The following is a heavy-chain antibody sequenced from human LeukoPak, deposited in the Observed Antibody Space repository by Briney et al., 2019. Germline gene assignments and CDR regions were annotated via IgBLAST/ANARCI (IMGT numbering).Heavy chain of an antibody. CDR1: GFTFGSCG. CDR2: ITPNADRT. D-gene: IGHD3-22*01. V-gene: IGHV3-23*01. J-gene: IGHJ1*01. Sequence: PGGSLRLSCAASGFTFGSCGMSWVRQAPGKGLEWVSFITPNADRTSYADSVEGRFTISRDNPRNTVYMQMNSLRDEDTAVYYCAIMHGYYDGSGYWVQWGQGTLATVSS. CDR3: AIMHGYYDGSGYWVQ.